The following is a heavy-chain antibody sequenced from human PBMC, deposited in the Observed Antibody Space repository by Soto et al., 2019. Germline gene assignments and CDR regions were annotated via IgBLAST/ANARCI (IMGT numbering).Heavy chain of an antibody. CDR3: ASVRVGY. V-gene: IGHV3-23*01. Sequence: GGSLRLSCAASGFTFSTLAMSWVRQAPGKGLEWVSSVLASGTGTYYADSVKGRFTISRDNSKNTVYLQMNSLSAEDTALYYCASVRVGYWGQGTLVTVSS. CDR2: VLASGTGT. D-gene: IGHD1-26*01. CDR1: GFTFSTLA. J-gene: IGHJ4*02.